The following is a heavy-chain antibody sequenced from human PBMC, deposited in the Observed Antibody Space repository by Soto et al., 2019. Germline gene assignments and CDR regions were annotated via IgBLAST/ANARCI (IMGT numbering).Heavy chain of an antibody. J-gene: IGHJ6*02. CDR1: GGSISTYY. V-gene: IGHV4-59*12. CDR2: INYSGSS. CDR3: ARDRSTSSIRARDYYYAMDV. D-gene: IGHD6-6*01. Sequence: SETLSLTCTVSGGSISTYYWNWIRQSPGKGLEWIGYINYSGSSNQNPSLNSRVTISLNTPRNQVSLKLRSVTAADTAVYYCARDRSTSSIRARDYYYAMDVWGQGTTVTVSS.